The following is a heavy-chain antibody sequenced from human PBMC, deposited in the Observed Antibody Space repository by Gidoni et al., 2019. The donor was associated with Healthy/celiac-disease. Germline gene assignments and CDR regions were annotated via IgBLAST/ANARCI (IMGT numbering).Heavy chain of an antibody. CDR2: ISSSSSYI. V-gene: IGHV3-21*01. D-gene: IGHD3-16*01. CDR3: ARAMGADFDY. CDR1: GFTFRSYS. J-gene: IGHJ4*02. Sequence: EVQLVDSGGGLVKPGGSLRLSCDASGFTFRSYSMNWVRQDPGKGLEWVSAISSSSSYIYYADSVKGRFTISRDNAKNSLYLQMNSLRAEDTAVYYCARAMGADFDYWGQGTLVTVSS.